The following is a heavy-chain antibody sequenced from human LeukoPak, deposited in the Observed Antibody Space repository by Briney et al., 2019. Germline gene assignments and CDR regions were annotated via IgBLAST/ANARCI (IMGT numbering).Heavy chain of an antibody. Sequence: GGSLRLFCAASGFTFSSSAMSWVRQAPGKGLEWVSSISGSGSGGSTYYADSVKGRFTISRDNSKNTLYLQMNSLIAEDTAVYYCAKSGYNRFDYWGQGTRVTVSS. J-gene: IGHJ4*02. CDR2: ISGSGSGGST. CDR3: AKSGYNRFDY. CDR1: GFTFSSSA. V-gene: IGHV3-23*01. D-gene: IGHD5-24*01.